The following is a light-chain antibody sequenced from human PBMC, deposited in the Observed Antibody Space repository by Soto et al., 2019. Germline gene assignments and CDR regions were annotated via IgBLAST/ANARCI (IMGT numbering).Light chain of an antibody. CDR2: EGT. CDR3: CSYSGSDTMI. Sequence: QSALTQPASVSGSPGQSITISCTGTSSDVGSYDLVSWFQHHPGEAPKLMIYEGTKRPSGVSNRFSGPKSGNTASLTISGLQTEDEADYYCCSYSGSDTMIFGGGTQLTVL. J-gene: IGLJ2*01. CDR1: SSDVGSYDL. V-gene: IGLV2-23*01.